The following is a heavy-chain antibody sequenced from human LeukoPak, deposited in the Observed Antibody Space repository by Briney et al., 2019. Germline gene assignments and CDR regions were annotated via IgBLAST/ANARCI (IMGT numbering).Heavy chain of an antibody. V-gene: IGHV3-48*04. J-gene: IGHJ4*02. CDR1: GFTFSTYW. CDR2: INSGGSTI. D-gene: IGHD3-10*01. Sequence: GGSLRLSCAASGFTFSTYWMSWVRQAPGKGLEWISYINSGGSTIYYADSVKGRFTISRDNAKNSLSLQMNSLRAEDTAVYYCASRGLTEFHYFDFWGPGTLVTVSS. CDR3: ASRGLTEFHYFDF.